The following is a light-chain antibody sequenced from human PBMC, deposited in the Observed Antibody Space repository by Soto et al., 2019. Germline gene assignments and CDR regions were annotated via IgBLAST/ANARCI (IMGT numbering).Light chain of an antibody. Sequence: QSVLTQPPSVSAAPGQTVTNSCSGSSSNIGNNYVSWYQQLPGTAPKLLIYDNNKRPSGIPDRFSGSKSGTSATLGITGLQTGDEADYYCGTWDSSLSDVVFGGGTKLTVL. CDR3: GTWDSSLSDVV. J-gene: IGLJ2*01. CDR1: SSNIGNNY. V-gene: IGLV1-51*01. CDR2: DNN.